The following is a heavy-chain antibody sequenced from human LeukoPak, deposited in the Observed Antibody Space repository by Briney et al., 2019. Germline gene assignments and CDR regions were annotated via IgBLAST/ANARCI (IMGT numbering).Heavy chain of an antibody. CDR3: ARGGRKRFFDILPDVHQVAAIASFFDY. Sequence: SETLSLTCTVSGYSIFSDYYWGWIRRPPGKGLEWIGTINHGETTYFTPSLESRLTISVDPSKNRFSLKLTPVTAADTAVYFCARGGRKRFFDILPDVHQVAAIASFFDYWGQGMLVTVSS. D-gene: IGHD3-9*01. V-gene: IGHV4-38-2*02. CDR2: INHGETT. J-gene: IGHJ4*02. CDR1: GYSIFSDYY.